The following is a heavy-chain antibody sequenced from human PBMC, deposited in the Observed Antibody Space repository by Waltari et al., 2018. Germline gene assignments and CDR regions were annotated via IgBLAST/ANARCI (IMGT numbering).Heavy chain of an antibody. J-gene: IGHJ4*02. CDR1: GFTFSSYE. V-gene: IGHV3-48*03. D-gene: IGHD6-19*01. Sequence: EVQLVESGGGLVQPGGSLRLSCAASGFTFSSYEMNWVRQAPGKGLEWVSYISSSGSNIYYADSVKGRFTISRDNAKNSLYLQMNSLRAEDTAVYYCARGGPDSSGWYVDYWGQGTLVTVSS. CDR3: ARGGPDSSGWYVDY. CDR2: ISSSGSNI.